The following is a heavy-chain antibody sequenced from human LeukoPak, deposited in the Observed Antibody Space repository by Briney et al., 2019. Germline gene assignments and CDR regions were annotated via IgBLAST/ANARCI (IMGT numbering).Heavy chain of an antibody. CDR1: GFSFSSSG. CDR3: ARWLRDRYGMDV. Sequence: GGSLRLSCAASGFSFSSSGMNWVRQAPGKGLEWVSGISAGGGSTYYADSVKGRFTISRDNARNTVYLQINSLIAEDTAVYYCARWLRDRYGMDVWGQGTTVTVSS. D-gene: IGHD5-12*01. CDR2: ISAGGGST. J-gene: IGHJ6*02. V-gene: IGHV3-23*01.